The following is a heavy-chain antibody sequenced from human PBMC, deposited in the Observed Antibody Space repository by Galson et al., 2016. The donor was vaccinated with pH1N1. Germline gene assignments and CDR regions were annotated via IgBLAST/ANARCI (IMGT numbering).Heavy chain of an antibody. D-gene: IGHD3-10*01. CDR2: ISYDGNNA. CDR3: ATDGGTGSGKHSAFGMTV. CDR1: GFTFRRSG. J-gene: IGHJ6*02. V-gene: IGHV3-30*19. Sequence: SLRLSCAVSGFTFRRSGMHWVRQAPGKGLEWVAIISYDGNNAYHGDSVKGRFTISRDNSKNTLYLDMNSLRPEDTAVYYCATDGGTGSGKHSAFGMTVWGQGTTVTVSS.